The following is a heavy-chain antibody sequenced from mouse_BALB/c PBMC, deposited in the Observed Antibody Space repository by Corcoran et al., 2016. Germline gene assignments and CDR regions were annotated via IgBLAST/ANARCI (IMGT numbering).Heavy chain of an antibody. CDR2: INPNNGGT. Sequence: EVLLQQSGTELVKSGASVKISCKASGYTFTDYNRDWVKQSQGKSVEGIGDINPNNGGTIYNQKFKGKATLTVDKSSSTAYMELRSLTSEDTAVYYCARFWFAYWGQGTLVTVSA. CDR3: ARFWFAY. CDR1: GYTFTDYN. V-gene: IGHV1-18*01. J-gene: IGHJ3*01.